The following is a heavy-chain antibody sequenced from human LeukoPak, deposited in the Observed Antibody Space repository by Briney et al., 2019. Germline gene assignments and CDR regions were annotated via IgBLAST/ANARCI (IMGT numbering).Heavy chain of an antibody. CDR3: ARGESWYDFDF. CDR1: GFTVSSNY. J-gene: IGHJ4*02. V-gene: IGHV3-66*01. D-gene: IGHD6-13*01. Sequence: GGSLRLSCVASGFTVSSNYMSWVRQAPGKGLEWVSVIYSGGSIDYADSVKGRFTISRDNSQNTVYLQMNSLRAEDTAVYYCARGESWYDFDFWGQGTLVTVSS. CDR2: IYSGGSI.